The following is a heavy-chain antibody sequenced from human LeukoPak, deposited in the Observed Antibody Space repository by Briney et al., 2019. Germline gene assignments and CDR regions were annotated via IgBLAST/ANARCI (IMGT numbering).Heavy chain of an antibody. D-gene: IGHD3-16*01. CDR1: GGSISSYY. V-gene: IGHV4-59*01. Sequence: SETLSLTCTVSGGSISSYYWSWIRQPPGKGLEWIGYNYYSGSTDYNPSLQSRVTMSLDTSKNQFSLNLNSVTAADTAVYYCARAVITFGAAVAKGFDCWGQGTRVTVSS. J-gene: IGHJ4*02. CDR3: ARAVITFGAAVAKGFDC. CDR2: NYYSGST.